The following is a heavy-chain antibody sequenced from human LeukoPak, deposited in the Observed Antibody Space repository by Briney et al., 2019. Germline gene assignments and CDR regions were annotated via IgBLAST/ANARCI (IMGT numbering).Heavy chain of an antibody. Sequence: GASVKVSCKASGYTFTGYYMHWVRQAPGQGLEWMGWINPNSGGTNYAQKFQGRVTMTRDTSISTAYMELSRLRSDDTAVYYCARVISRGSGSYYNVAYWGQGTLVTVSS. CDR1: GYTFTGYY. D-gene: IGHD3-10*01. J-gene: IGHJ4*02. V-gene: IGHV1-2*02. CDR2: INPNSGGT. CDR3: ARVISRGSGSYYNVAY.